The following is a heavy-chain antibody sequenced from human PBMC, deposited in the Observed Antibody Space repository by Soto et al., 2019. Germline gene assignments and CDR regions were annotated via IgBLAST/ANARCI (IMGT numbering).Heavy chain of an antibody. D-gene: IGHD3-3*01. V-gene: IGHV1-18*01. CDR1: GYTFTSYG. CDR2: ISAYNGNT. Sequence: ASVKVSCKASGYTFTSYGISWVRQAPGQGLEWMGWISAYNGNTNYAQKLQGRVTMTTDTSTSTAYMELRSLRSDDAAVYYCARDIPTIFGVVSQIPDAFDIWGQGTMVTVSS. J-gene: IGHJ3*02. CDR3: ARDIPTIFGVVSQIPDAFDI.